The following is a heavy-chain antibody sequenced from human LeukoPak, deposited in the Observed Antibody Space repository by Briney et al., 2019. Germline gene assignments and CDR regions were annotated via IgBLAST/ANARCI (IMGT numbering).Heavy chain of an antibody. D-gene: IGHD3-16*01. Sequence: SETLSLTCTVSGYSLSSGYYWGWIRQPPGKGLEWIGSIYHSGSTYYNPSLKSRVTISVDTSKNQFSLKLSSVTAADTAVYYCARGGSYYYYYMDVWGKGTTVTVSS. CDR1: GYSLSSGYY. CDR3: ARGGSYYYYYMDV. V-gene: IGHV4-38-2*02. J-gene: IGHJ6*03. CDR2: IYHSGST.